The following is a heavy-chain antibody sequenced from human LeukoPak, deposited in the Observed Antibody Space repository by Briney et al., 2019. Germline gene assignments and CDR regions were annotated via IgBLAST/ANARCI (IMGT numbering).Heavy chain of an antibody. CDR3: ARFRRELPLYYFDY. D-gene: IGHD1-26*01. V-gene: IGHV3-21*01. CDR2: ISSSSSYI. J-gene: IGHJ4*01. CDR1: GFTFSSYS. Sequence: GGSLRLSCAASGFTFSSYSMNWVRQAPGKGLEWGSSISSSSSYIYYSDSVKGRFTISRDNAKNSLYLQMNSLRAEDTAVYYCARFRRELPLYYFDYWGQGTLVTVSS.